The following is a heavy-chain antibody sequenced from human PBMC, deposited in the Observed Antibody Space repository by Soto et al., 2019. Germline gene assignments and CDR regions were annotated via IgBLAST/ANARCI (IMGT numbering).Heavy chain of an antibody. V-gene: IGHV1-18*01. J-gene: IGHJ4*02. Sequence: SGAEVKKPGASVKVSCKGSGYDFTTYGITWVRQAPGQGLEWMGWISAHNGNTNYAQKLQGRVTVTRDTSTSTAYMELRSLRSDDTAVYYCARGRYGDYWGQGALVTVSS. D-gene: IGHD4-17*01. CDR1: GYDFTTYG. CDR2: ISAHNGNT. CDR3: ARGRYGDY.